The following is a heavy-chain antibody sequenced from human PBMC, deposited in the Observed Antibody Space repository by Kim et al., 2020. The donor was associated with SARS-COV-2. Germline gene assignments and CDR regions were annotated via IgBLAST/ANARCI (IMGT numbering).Heavy chain of an antibody. D-gene: IGHD3-22*01. CDR3: ARAHYSTSSPFFY. V-gene: IGHV1-18*01. Sequence: YAQTFPGKVTITTDTSADTAYMELRSLRSDDTALYYCARAHYSTSSPFFYWGQGTLVTVSS. J-gene: IGHJ4*02.